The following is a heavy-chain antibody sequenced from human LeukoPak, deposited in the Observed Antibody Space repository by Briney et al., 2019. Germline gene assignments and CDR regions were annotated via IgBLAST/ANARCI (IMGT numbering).Heavy chain of an antibody. V-gene: IGHV1-69*05. CDR1: GGTFISYA. CDR2: IIPIFGTA. Sequence: ASVKVSCKASGGTFISYAISWVRQAPGQGLDWMGRIIPIFGTANYAQKFQGRVTITTDESTSTAYMELSSLRSEDTAVYYCARGTAAGTYFDYWGQGTLVTVSS. CDR3: ARGTAAGTYFDY. J-gene: IGHJ4*02. D-gene: IGHD6-13*01.